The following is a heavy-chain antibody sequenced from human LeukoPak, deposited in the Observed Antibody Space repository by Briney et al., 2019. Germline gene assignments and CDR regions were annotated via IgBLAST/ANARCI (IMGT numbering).Heavy chain of an antibody. D-gene: IGHD6-19*01. CDR2: INPNSGGT. V-gene: IGHV1-2*06. J-gene: IGHJ4*02. Sequence: ASVKVSCKASGYTFTGYYMHWVRQAPGQGLEWMGRINPNSGGTNYAQKFQGRVTMTRDTSISTAYMELSRLRSDGTAVYYCARELRGQQWLGPTLGYWGQGTLVTVSS. CDR3: ARELRGQQWLGPTLGY. CDR1: GYTFTGYY.